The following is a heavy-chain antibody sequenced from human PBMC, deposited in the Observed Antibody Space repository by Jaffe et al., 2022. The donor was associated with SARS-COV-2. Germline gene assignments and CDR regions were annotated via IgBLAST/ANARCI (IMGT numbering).Heavy chain of an antibody. D-gene: IGHD3-10*01. J-gene: IGHJ3*02. Sequence: QVHLQESGPGLLKPSETLSLTCAVSGDSVNNFYWNWIRQPPGKGLEWIGFVHYSGTSSYNPSLKSRLTMSVDTPKNQFSLKLTSVTAADTAVYYCARWRETHETGSSVRAFDIWGQGTMVTVSS. CDR2: VHYSGTS. CDR3: ARWRETHETGSSVRAFDI. CDR1: GDSVNNFY. V-gene: IGHV4-59*02.